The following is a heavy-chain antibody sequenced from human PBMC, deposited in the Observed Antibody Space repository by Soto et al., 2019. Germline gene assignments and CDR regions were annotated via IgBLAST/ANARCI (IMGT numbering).Heavy chain of an antibody. D-gene: IGHD3-16*01. CDR2: ITWNSGNL. Sequence: GGALRLSCAASGFNFDDYAMHWVRQAPGKGLEWVAGITWNSGNLAYADSVKGRFTISRDNAKDSLYLQMNSLTPEDTAFYYCAKDNLGGAMAVPFFDPWSQGALVTV. CDR1: GFNFDDYA. V-gene: IGHV3-9*01. J-gene: IGHJ5*02. CDR3: AKDNLGGAMAVPFFDP.